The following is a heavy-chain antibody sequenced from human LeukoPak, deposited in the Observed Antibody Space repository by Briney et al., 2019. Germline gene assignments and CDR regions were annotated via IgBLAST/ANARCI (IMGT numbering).Heavy chain of an antibody. CDR2: IFHSANT. CDR3: ARDPSSSAFKGMQGGDY. CDR1: GGSISSGYY. Sequence: SETLSLTCTVSGGSISSGYYWGWIRQPPGKGLEWIGSIFHSANTYYNPSLKSRVTISVDTSKNQFSLKMSSVTAADTAVYYCARDPSSSAFKGMQGGDYWGQGTLVTVSS. J-gene: IGHJ4*02. V-gene: IGHV4-38-2*02. D-gene: IGHD6-6*01.